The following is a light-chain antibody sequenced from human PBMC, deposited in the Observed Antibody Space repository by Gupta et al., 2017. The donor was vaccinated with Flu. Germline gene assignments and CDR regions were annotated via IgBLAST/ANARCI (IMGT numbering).Light chain of an antibody. CDR1: ESLLHSNGMTY. CDR3: MQSIYLRT. Sequence: DIVMTQTPLSLSVTPGQPASISCRSSESLLHSNGMTYFFWYMQKPGHPPQLLIYEVSKRFSGVPDRFSGSGSGTDFTLHISRVEAEDVGIYYCMQSIYLRTFGQGTKVEIQ. J-gene: IGKJ1*01. CDR2: EVS. V-gene: IGKV2D-29*01.